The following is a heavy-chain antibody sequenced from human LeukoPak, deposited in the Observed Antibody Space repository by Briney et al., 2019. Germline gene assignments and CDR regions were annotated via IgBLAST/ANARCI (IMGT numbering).Heavy chain of an antibody. J-gene: IGHJ4*02. D-gene: IGHD6-13*01. Sequence: QAGGSLRLSCAASGFTFSSYGMHWVRQAPGKGLEWVAVIWYDGSNKYYADSVKGRFTISRDNSKNTLYLQMNSLRAEDTAVYYCVKASSSSWSSFDYWGQGTLVTVSS. CDR3: VKASSSSWSSFDY. V-gene: IGHV3-33*06. CDR1: GFTFSSYG. CDR2: IWYDGSNK.